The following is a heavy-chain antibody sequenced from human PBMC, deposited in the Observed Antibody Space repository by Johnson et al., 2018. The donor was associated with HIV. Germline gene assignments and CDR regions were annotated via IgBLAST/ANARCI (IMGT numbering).Heavy chain of an antibody. J-gene: IGHJ3*02. D-gene: IGHD4-17*01. V-gene: IGHV3-20*04. CDR2: INWNGDSS. CDR1: GFTFDDYG. CDR3: AKHMTTVTYDPYDAFDI. Sequence: VQLVESGGGVVRPGGSLRLSCAASGFTFDDYGMSWVRQAPGKGLEWVSGINWNGDSSGYEDSVKGRFAISRDNARDSLYLQRNSLRAEDTALYYCAKHMTTVTYDPYDAFDIWGQGTMVTVSS.